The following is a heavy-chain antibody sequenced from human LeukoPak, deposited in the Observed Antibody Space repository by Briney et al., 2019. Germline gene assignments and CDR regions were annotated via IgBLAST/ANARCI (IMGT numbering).Heavy chain of an antibody. CDR2: IVPSGSTI. V-gene: IGHV3-48*03. CDR1: GFTFSSYE. J-gene: IGHJ4*02. Sequence: GGSLRLSCPPSGFTFSSYEINGVRQAQGRGLEGVYYIVPSGSTIYYADSVKGRFTISRDNAKNSLCLQMNSLRVEDTAVYYCARKGYGSGSYTYYFDYWGQGTLVTVSS. D-gene: IGHD3-10*01. CDR3: ARKGYGSGSYTYYFDY.